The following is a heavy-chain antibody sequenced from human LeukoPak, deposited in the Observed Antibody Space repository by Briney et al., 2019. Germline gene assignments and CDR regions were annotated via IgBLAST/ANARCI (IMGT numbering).Heavy chain of an antibody. Sequence: SETLSLTCAVSGGSISSSNWWSWVHQPPGKRLEWIGEIYHNGSTNYNPSLKSRVTMSVDKSKNQFSLKVSSVTAADTAVYYCVRSAAGGWEYNWFDPWGQGTPVTVSS. CDR3: VRSAAGGWEYNWFDP. J-gene: IGHJ5*02. D-gene: IGHD6-13*01. CDR2: IYHNGST. V-gene: IGHV4-4*02. CDR1: GGSISSSNW.